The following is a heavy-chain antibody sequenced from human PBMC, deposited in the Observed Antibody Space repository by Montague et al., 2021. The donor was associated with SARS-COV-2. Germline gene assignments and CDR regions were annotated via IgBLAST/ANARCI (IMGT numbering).Heavy chain of an antibody. V-gene: IGHV4-39*01. D-gene: IGHD2-2*01. CDR2: IYYSGST. J-gene: IGHJ5*02. Sequence: SETLSLTCTVSGGSISSSSYYWGWIRQPPGKGLEWIGSIYYSGSTYYNPSLKSRVTISVDTSKNQFSLKLSSVTAADTAVYYCARLKAPYCSSTSRYSASWFDPWGQGTLDTVSS. CDR3: ARLKAPYCSSTSRYSASWFDP. CDR1: GGSISSSSYY.